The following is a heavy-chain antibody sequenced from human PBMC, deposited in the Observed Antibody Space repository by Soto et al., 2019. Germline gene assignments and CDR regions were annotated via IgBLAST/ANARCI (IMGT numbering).Heavy chain of an antibody. J-gene: IGHJ4*02. Sequence: VKVSCKASGGTVSSSAISWVRQAPGQGLEWMGGIIPIFGTANYAQKFQGRVTITADESTSTAYMELSSLRSEDTAVYYCAREDSSSWNMFDYWGQGTLVTVSS. CDR3: AREDSSSWNMFDY. CDR1: GGTVSSSA. CDR2: IIPIFGTA. D-gene: IGHD6-13*01. V-gene: IGHV1-69*13.